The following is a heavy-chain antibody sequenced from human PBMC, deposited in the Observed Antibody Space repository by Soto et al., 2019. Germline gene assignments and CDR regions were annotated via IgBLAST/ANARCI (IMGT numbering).Heavy chain of an antibody. V-gene: IGHV3-30-3*01. Sequence: GGSLRLSCAASGLTFSSYAMHWVRQAPGKGLEWVAVISYDGSNKYYADSVKGRFTISRDNSKNTLYLQMNSLRAEDTAVYYCARDLAVITYYYSYGMDVWGQGTTVTVSS. CDR2: ISYDGSNK. CDR3: ARDLAVITYYYSYGMDV. CDR1: GLTFSSYA. D-gene: IGHD3-16*02. J-gene: IGHJ6*02.